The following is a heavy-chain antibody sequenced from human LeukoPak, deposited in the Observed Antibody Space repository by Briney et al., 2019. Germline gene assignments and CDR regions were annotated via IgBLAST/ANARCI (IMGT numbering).Heavy chain of an antibody. CDR2: INPNSGGT. CDR1: GYTFTGYY. D-gene: IGHD5-12*01. Sequence: ASVKVSCKASGYTFTGYYMHWVRQAPGQGLEWMGRINPNSGGTNYAHKFQGRVTMTRDTSISTAYMELSRLRSDDTAVYYCATFGYSGYGGFDYWGQGTLVTVSS. V-gene: IGHV1-2*06. CDR3: ATFGYSGYGGFDY. J-gene: IGHJ4*02.